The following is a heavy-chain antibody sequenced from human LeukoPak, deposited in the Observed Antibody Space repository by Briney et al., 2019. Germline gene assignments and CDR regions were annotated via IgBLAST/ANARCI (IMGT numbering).Heavy chain of an antibody. Sequence: GESMKISCKASGYSFTNYWIGWVRQMPGKGLEWMGIIYPGDSDTRYSPSFQGQVTISADKSISTAYLQWSSLKASDTAMYYCASLYCSGGSCYLDYWGQGTLVTVSS. CDR2: IYPGDSDT. CDR1: GYSFTNYW. V-gene: IGHV5-51*01. CDR3: ASLYCSGGSCYLDY. J-gene: IGHJ4*02. D-gene: IGHD2-15*01.